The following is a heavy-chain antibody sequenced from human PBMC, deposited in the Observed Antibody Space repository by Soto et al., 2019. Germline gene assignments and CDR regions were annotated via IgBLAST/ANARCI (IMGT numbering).Heavy chain of an antibody. Sequence: SLRLSCAASGFSFSNYGMHWVRLAPGRGLEWVAVISYDGSTKYYGDSVKGRFTISGDNSINTLYLQMNSLRAEDTALYYCAKDQISHFWSGYRIYYYYGMDVWGQGTTVTVSS. J-gene: IGHJ6*02. D-gene: IGHD3-3*02. CDR2: ISYDGSTK. CDR3: AKDQISHFWSGYRIYYYYGMDV. V-gene: IGHV3-30*18. CDR1: GFSFSNYG.